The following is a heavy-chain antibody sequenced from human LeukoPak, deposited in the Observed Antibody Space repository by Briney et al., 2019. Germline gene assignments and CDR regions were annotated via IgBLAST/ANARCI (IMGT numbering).Heavy chain of an antibody. CDR3: AKAQGLTARWFDP. CDR1: GFTFSSYS. CDR2: ISSSSSYI. D-gene: IGHD3-16*01. Sequence: GGSLRLSCAASGFTFSSYSMNWVRQAPGKGLEWVSSISSSSSYIYYADSVKGRFTISRDNAKNSLYLQMNSLRAEDTALYYCAKAQGLTARWFDPWGQGTLVTVSS. V-gene: IGHV3-21*04. J-gene: IGHJ5*02.